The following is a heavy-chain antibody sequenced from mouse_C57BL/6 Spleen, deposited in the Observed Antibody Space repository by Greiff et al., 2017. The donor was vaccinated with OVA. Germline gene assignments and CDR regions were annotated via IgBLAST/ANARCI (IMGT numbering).Heavy chain of an antibody. CDR2: IDPNSGGT. Sequence: VQLQQPGAELVKPGASVKLSCKASGYTFTSYWMHWVKQRPGRGLEWIGRIDPNSGGTKYNEKFKSKATLTVDKPSSTAYMQLSSLTSEDSAVYCCARSITTAADYFDYWGQGTTLTVSS. V-gene: IGHV1-72*01. CDR3: ARSITTAADYFDY. J-gene: IGHJ2*01. D-gene: IGHD1-1*01. CDR1: GYTFTSYW.